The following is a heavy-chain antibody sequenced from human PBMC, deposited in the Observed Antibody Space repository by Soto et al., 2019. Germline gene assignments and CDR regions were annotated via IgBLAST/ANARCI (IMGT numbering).Heavy chain of an antibody. CDR1: GFDFSTYA. D-gene: IGHD6-13*01. Sequence: EVQLVESGGGLVHPGGSLRLSCAASGFDFSTYAMNWVRQAPGKRPEWISYINNSSTTMYYAVSVRGRFTISRDNARNSLYMHIDSLRDEDTAVYYCARRIATPDPAFDFWGQGTMVVVSS. V-gene: IGHV3-48*02. CDR2: INNSSTTM. J-gene: IGHJ3*01. CDR3: ARRIATPDPAFDF.